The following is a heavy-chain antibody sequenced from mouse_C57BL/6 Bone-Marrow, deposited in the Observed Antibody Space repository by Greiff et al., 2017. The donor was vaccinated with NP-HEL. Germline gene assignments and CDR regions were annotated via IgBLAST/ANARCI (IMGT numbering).Heavy chain of an antibody. CDR2: IDPSDSYT. V-gene: IGHV1-50*01. J-gene: IGHJ2*01. CDR3: ARKPYYGNYPTLYYFDY. Sequence: QVQLQQPGAELVKPGASVKLSCKASGYTFTSYWMQWVKQRPGQGLEWIGEIDPSDSYTNYNQKFTGKATLTVETSSCTAYMQLSNLTSEDSAVYYCARKPYYGNYPTLYYFDYGGQGTTLTVSS. CDR1: GYTFTSYW. D-gene: IGHD2-10*01.